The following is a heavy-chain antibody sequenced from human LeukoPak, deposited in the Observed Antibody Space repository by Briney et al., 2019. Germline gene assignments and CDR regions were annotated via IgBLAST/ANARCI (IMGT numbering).Heavy chain of an antibody. D-gene: IGHD4-23*01. CDR2: INHSGST. CDR1: GGSFSGYY. Sequence: PSETLSLTCAVYGGSFSGYYWSWLRQPPGKGLEWIGEINHSGSTNYNPSLKSRVTISVDTSKNQFSLKLSSVTAADTAVYYCARGGGYGGKTPDHFDYWGQGTLVTVSS. CDR3: ARGGGYGGKTPDHFDY. V-gene: IGHV4-34*01. J-gene: IGHJ4*02.